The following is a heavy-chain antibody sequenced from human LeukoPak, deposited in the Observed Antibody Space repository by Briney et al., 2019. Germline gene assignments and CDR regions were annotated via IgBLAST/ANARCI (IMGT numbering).Heavy chain of an antibody. CDR2: MNPNSGNT. D-gene: IGHD3-22*01. Sequence: ASVKVSCKASGYTFTSYDINWVRQATGQGLEWMGWMNPNSGNTGYAQKFQGRVTMTRNTSISTAYMELSSLRSEDTAVYYCARVRDYYDSARPPHPGPQPYYFDYWGQGTLVTVSS. CDR3: ARVRDYYDSARPPHPGPQPYYFDY. J-gene: IGHJ4*02. V-gene: IGHV1-8*01. CDR1: GYTFTSYD.